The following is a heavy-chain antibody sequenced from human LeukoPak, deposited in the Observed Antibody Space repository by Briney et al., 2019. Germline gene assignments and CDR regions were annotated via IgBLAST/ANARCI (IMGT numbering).Heavy chain of an antibody. CDR3: ARGRYDSSGYYALFDY. D-gene: IGHD3-22*01. V-gene: IGHV3-21*01. CDR2: ISRSSIYK. Sequence: PGGSLRLSCAASGFTFSSYEMNWVRQAPGKGLEWVSSISRSSIYKYYADSMKGRFTISRDNAKNSVYLQVNSVRAEDTAVYYCARGRYDSSGYYALFDYWGRGTLVTVSS. CDR1: GFTFSSYE. J-gene: IGHJ4*02.